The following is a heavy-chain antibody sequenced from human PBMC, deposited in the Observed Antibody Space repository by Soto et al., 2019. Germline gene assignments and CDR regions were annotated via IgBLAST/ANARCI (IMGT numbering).Heavy chain of an antibody. Sequence: GGSLRLSCAASGFTFSSYAMSWVRQAPGKGLEWVSAISGSGGSTYYADSVKGRFTISRDNSKNTLYLQMNSLRAEDTAVYYCAKDLEIIVGATIRPMDVWGQGTTVTVSS. CDR3: AKDLEIIVGATIRPMDV. J-gene: IGHJ6*02. CDR2: ISGSGGST. V-gene: IGHV3-23*01. CDR1: GFTFSSYA. D-gene: IGHD1-26*01.